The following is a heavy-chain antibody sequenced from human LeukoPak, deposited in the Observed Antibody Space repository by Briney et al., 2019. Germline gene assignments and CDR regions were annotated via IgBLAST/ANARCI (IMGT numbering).Heavy chain of an antibody. V-gene: IGHV3-30-3*01. Sequence: PGRSLRLSCAASGFTFSSYAMHWVRQAPGKGLEWVAVISYDGSNKYYADSVKGRFTISRDNSKNTLYLQMNSLRAEDTAVYYCARVDETLMYYFDYWGQGTLVTVSS. CDR1: GFTFSSYA. CDR3: ARVDETLMYYFDY. D-gene: IGHD3-10*02. J-gene: IGHJ4*02. CDR2: ISYDGSNK.